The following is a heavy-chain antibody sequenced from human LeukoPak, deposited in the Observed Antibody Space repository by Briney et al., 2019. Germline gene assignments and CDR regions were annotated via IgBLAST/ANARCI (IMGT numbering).Heavy chain of an antibody. CDR1: GFAFSSYA. Sequence: RGGSLRLSCAASGFAFSSYAMSWVRQAPGKGLEWVSAISSSGAGTYYADSVKGRFTISRDNSKNTLYLQMHSLRAEDTAVYYCARDPPGIAASGTGGWGQGTLVTVSS. CDR3: ARDPPGIAASGTGG. CDR2: ISSSGAGT. D-gene: IGHD6-13*01. V-gene: IGHV3-23*01. J-gene: IGHJ4*02.